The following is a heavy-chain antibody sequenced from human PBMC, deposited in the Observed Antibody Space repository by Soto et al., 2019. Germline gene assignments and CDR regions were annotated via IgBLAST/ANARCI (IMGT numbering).Heavy chain of an antibody. D-gene: IGHD2-21*02. CDR3: AITPNCGDVCSAGNAGTSRFLDL. V-gene: IGHV3-23*01. Sequence: EVQLLESGGGLVQPGGSLRLSCAASGFTFSSYAMSWVRQAPGKGLEWVSAISGSGGSTYYADSVKGRFTISRDSSRNTLYRQMTSLRAEDTAVHDVAITPNCGDVCSAGNAGTSRFLDLWGRGTLLTVSS. CDR1: GFTFSSYA. CDR2: ISGSGGST. J-gene: IGHJ2*01.